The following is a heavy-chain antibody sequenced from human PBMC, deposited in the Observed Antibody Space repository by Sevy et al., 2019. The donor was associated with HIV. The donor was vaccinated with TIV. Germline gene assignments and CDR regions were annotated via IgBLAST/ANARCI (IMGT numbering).Heavy chain of an antibody. D-gene: IGHD2-2*01. CDR3: ARDCSSTTCLWGLDV. J-gene: IGHJ6*02. CDR2: ISGSGGST. V-gene: IGHV3-23*01. CDR1: GLTFISYT. Sequence: GGSLRLSCAASGLTFISYTMSWVRQTPGKGLEWVSAISGSGGSTYYADSVKGRFTISRDNSKNTLYLQMNSLRAEDTAVYYCARDCSSTTCLWGLDVWGQGTTVTVSS.